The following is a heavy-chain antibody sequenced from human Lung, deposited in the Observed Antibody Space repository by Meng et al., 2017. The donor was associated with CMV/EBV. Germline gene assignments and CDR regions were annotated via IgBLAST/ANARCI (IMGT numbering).Heavy chain of an antibody. CDR1: GFTLTRYW. Sequence: VRLVESGGGLVQPGGSLRLSCAVSGFTLTRYWMHWVREVPGKGLEWVSRIDIDGRDITYADSVRGRFSISRDDAKNTLYLQMNSLRIEDTAVYYCVRGVAETLGWEMGYWGQGTLVTVSS. CDR3: VRGVAETLGWEMGY. CDR2: IDIDGRDI. J-gene: IGHJ4*02. D-gene: IGHD1-26*01. V-gene: IGHV3-74*03.